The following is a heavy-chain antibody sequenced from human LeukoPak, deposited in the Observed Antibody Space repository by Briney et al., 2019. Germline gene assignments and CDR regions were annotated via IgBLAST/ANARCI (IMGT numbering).Heavy chain of an antibody. V-gene: IGHV3-30-3*01. Sequence: PGGSLRLSCAASRFTFSSYTMHWVRQAPCKGLEWVAVISYDGSNQYYADSVKGRFTISRDNSKNTLHLQMNSLRTEDTAVYYCAREEDYYDSGDYYYIFDYWGKGTTVTVSS. D-gene: IGHD3-22*01. CDR3: AREEDYYDSGDYYYIFDY. CDR1: RFTFSSYT. CDR2: ISYDGSNQ. J-gene: IGHJ6*04.